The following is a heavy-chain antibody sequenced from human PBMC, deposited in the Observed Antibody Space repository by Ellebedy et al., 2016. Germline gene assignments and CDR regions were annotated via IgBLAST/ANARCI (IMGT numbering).Heavy chain of an antibody. D-gene: IGHD3-9*01. CDR3: ARGGYDILTGFGYAFDI. CDR2: IYYSGST. CDR1: GGSISSYY. V-gene: IGHV4-59*12. J-gene: IGHJ3*02. Sequence: SETLSLXXTVSGGSISSYYWSWIRQPPGKGLEWIGYIYYSGSTYYNPSLKSRVTISVDTSKNQFSLKLSSVTAADTAVYYCARGGYDILTGFGYAFDIWGQGTMVTVSS.